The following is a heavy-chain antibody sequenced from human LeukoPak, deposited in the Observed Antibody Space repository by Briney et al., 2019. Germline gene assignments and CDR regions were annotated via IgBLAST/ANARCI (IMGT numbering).Heavy chain of an antibody. V-gene: IGHV3-30*02. CDR2: IRYDGTNK. J-gene: IGHJ4*02. CDR1: GFTFNTYG. Sequence: GGSLRLSCAASGFTFNTYGMHWVRQSPGKGLEWVTFIRYDGTNKYYADSVKGRFTISRDNSKNTLYLQMNSLRAEDTAVYYCAGEGLLGGAAADYWGQGTLVTVSS. CDR3: AGEGLLGGAAADY. D-gene: IGHD6-13*01.